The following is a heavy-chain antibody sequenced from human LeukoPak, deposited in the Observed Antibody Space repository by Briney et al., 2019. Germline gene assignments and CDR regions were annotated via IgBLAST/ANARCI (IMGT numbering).Heavy chain of an antibody. V-gene: IGHV4-59*01. CDR2: IYYSGST. Sequence: PSETLSLTCTVSGGSISSYYWSWLRQPPGKGLEGIGYIYYSGSTNYNPSLKSRVTISVDTSKNQFSLKLSSVTAADTAVYYCARRTGYSSGWYGRSGYYFDYWGQGTLVTVSS. CDR1: GGSISSYY. J-gene: IGHJ4*02. CDR3: ARRTGYSSGWYGRSGYYFDY. D-gene: IGHD6-19*01.